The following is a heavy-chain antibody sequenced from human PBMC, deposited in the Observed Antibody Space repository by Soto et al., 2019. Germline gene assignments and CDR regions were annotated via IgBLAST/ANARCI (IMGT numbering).Heavy chain of an antibody. J-gene: IGHJ4*02. CDR1: GGTFSSYA. Sequence: ASVKVSCKASGGTFSSYAISWVRQAPGQGLEWMGGIIPIFGTANYAQKFQGRVTITADESTSTAYMELSSLRSEDTAVYYCASLTTYYYDSSGYTHFDYWGQGTLVTVSS. CDR2: IIPIFGTA. D-gene: IGHD3-22*01. V-gene: IGHV1-69*13. CDR3: ASLTTYYYDSSGYTHFDY.